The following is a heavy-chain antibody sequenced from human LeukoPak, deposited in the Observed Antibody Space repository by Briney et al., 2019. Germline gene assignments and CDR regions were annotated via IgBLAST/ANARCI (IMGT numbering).Heavy chain of an antibody. Sequence: GGSLRLSCAACGFTFSSYAMSWVRQAPGKGLEWVANIKQDGSEKYYVDSVKGRFTISRDNAKNSLYLQMNSLRAEDTAVYYCARDKIVLMVYAIDLFDYWGQGTLVTVSS. D-gene: IGHD2-8*01. CDR3: ARDKIVLMVYAIDLFDY. CDR1: GFTFSSYA. J-gene: IGHJ4*02. CDR2: IKQDGSEK. V-gene: IGHV3-7*01.